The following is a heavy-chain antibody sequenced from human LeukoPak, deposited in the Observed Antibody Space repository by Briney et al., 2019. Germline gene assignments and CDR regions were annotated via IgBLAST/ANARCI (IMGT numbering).Heavy chain of an antibody. V-gene: IGHV3-21*01. J-gene: IGHJ4*02. CDR1: GFTFSSYS. Sequence: GGSLRLSCAASGFTFSSYSMNWVRQAPGKGLEWVSSISSSSSYIYYADSVKGRFTISRDNAKNSLYLQMNSLRAEDTAVYYCARGQVGATGFGYWGQGTLVTVSS. CDR2: ISSSSSYI. CDR3: ARGQVGATGFGY. D-gene: IGHD1-26*01.